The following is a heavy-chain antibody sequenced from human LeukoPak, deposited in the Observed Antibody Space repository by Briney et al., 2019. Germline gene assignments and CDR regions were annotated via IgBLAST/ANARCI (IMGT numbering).Heavy chain of an antibody. CDR1: GFTFDDYA. J-gene: IGHJ4*02. CDR2: ISWNSGSI. Sequence: GRSLRLSCAASGFTFDDYAMHWVRQAPGEGLEWVSGISWNSGSIGYADSVKGRFTISRDNAKNSLYLQMNSLRAEDTALYYCAKDSSGYYAAFDYWGQGTLVTVSS. V-gene: IGHV3-9*01. CDR3: AKDSSGYYAAFDY. D-gene: IGHD3-22*01.